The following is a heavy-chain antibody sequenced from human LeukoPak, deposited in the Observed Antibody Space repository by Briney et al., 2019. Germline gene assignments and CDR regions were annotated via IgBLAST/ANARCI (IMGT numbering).Heavy chain of an antibody. J-gene: IGHJ4*02. CDR2: IYYSGST. CDR3: AGAWYYGSGSYYLDY. Sequence: PSETLSLTCTVSGGSISSYYWSWIRQPPGKGLEWIGYIYYSGSTNYNPSLKSRVTISVDTSKNQFSLKLSSVTAADTAVYYCAGAWYYGSGSYYLDYWGQGTLVTVSS. D-gene: IGHD3-10*01. V-gene: IGHV4-59*01. CDR1: GGSISSYY.